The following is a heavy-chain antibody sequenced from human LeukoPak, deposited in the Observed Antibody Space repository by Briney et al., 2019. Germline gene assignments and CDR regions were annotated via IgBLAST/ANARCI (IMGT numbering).Heavy chain of an antibody. J-gene: IGHJ6*03. V-gene: IGHV1-24*01. D-gene: IGHD3-3*01. CDR3: ARRSGFGVPRRARGYYYYMDV. CDR2: FDPEDGET. CDR1: GYTLTELS. Sequence: ASVKVSCKVSGYTLTELSMHWVRQAPGKGLEWMGGFDPEDGETIYAQKFQGRVTMTEDTSTDTAYMELSSLRSEDTAVYYCARRSGFGVPRRARGYYYYMDVWGKGTTVTVSS.